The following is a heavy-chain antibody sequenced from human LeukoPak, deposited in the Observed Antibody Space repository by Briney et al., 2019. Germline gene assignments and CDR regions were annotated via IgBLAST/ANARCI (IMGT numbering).Heavy chain of an antibody. CDR2: INHSGST. CDR3: ARHSGSGSYPYYYSYYMDV. D-gene: IGHD3-10*01. CDR1: GGSFSGFY. Sequence: SETLSLTCAVYGGSFSGFYWSWIRQPPGKGLEWIGEINHSGSTNYNPSLKSRATISVATSKNQFSLKLSSVTAADTDVYYCARHSGSGSYPYYYSYYMDVWGKGTTVTISS. J-gene: IGHJ6*03. V-gene: IGHV4-34*01.